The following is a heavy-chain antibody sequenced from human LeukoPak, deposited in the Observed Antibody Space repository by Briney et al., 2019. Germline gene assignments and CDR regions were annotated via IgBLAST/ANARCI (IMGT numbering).Heavy chain of an antibody. Sequence: SVKVSCKASGGTFSSYAISWVRQAPGQGLEWMGGIIPIFGTANYAQKFQGRVTITADKSTSTAYMELSSLRSEDTAVYYCARDYALSRGFDYWGQGTLVTVSP. V-gene: IGHV1-69*06. CDR1: GGTFSSYA. J-gene: IGHJ4*02. D-gene: IGHD2-2*01. CDR2: IIPIFGTA. CDR3: ARDYALSRGFDY.